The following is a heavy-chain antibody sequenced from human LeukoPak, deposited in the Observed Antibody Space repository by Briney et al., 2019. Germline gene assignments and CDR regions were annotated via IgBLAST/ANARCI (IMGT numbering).Heavy chain of an antibody. J-gene: IGHJ3*02. CDR3: ARDRKWFGEFSDAFDI. CDR1: GYTFTSYG. V-gene: IGHV1-18*01. CDR2: ISAYNGNT. Sequence: ASVKVSCKASGYTFTSYGISWVRQAPGQGLEWMGWISAYNGNTNYAQKLQGRVTMTTDTSTSTAYMELRSLRSDDTAVYYCARDRKWFGEFSDAFDIWGQGTMVTVSS. D-gene: IGHD3-10*01.